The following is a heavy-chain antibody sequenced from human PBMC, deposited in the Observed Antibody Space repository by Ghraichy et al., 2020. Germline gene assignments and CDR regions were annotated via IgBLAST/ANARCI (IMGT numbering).Heavy chain of an antibody. D-gene: IGHD4-17*01. Sequence: GFLRLSCAASGFTVSSNYMSWVRQAPGKGLEWVSIIYSGFTTYYSDSVKGRFTISRDNSKNTLSLQMNSLRAEDTAVYYCARGTTVTRVGDFWGQGTLVTVSS. J-gene: IGHJ4*02. CDR1: GFTVSSNY. CDR3: ARGTTVTRVGDF. V-gene: IGHV3-66*01. CDR2: IYSGFTT.